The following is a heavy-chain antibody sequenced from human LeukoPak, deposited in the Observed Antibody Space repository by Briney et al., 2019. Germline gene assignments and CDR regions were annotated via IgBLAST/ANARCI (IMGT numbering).Heavy chain of an antibody. CDR3: ARGLYYDYVWGSFPFDP. Sequence: GASVKVSCKASGYTFTSYYMHWVRQAPGQGLEWMGIINPSGGSTSYAQKFQGRVTMTRDTSTSTVYMELSSLRSEDTAVYYCARGLYYDYVWGSFPFDPWGQGTLVTVSS. CDR1: GYTFTSYY. CDR2: INPSGGST. D-gene: IGHD3-16*01. J-gene: IGHJ5*02. V-gene: IGHV1-46*01.